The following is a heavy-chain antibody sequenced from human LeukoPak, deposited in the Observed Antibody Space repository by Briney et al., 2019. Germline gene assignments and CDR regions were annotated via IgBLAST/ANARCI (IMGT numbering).Heavy chain of an antibody. D-gene: IGHD5-18*01. J-gene: IGHJ4*02. CDR3: ARVGRGYSYGYGVDY. Sequence: GGSLRLSCAASRFTFSSYSMNWVRQAPGRGLEWVSSISTSSTYIYYADSVKGRFTISRDNAKNSLYLQMNSLRAEDTAVYYCARVGRGYSYGYGVDYWGQGALVTVSS. V-gene: IGHV3-21*01. CDR1: RFTFSSYS. CDR2: ISTSSTYI.